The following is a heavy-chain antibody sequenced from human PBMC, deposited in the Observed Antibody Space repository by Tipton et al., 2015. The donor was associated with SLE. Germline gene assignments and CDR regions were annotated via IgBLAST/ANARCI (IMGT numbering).Heavy chain of an antibody. V-gene: IGHV4-61*01. J-gene: IGHJ5*02. D-gene: IGHD6-19*01. CDR2: IYYSGST. Sequence: TLSLTCTVSGGSISRSTYFWDWIRQPPGKGLEWIGYIYYSGSTNYNPSLKSRVTISVDTSKNQFSLKLSSVTAADTAVYYCAREGYSSGRGWFDPWGQGTLVTVSS. CDR1: GGSISRSTYF. CDR3: AREGYSSGRGWFDP.